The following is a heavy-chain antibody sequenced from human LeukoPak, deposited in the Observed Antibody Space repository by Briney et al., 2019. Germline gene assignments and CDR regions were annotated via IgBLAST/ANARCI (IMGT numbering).Heavy chain of an antibody. V-gene: IGHV3-7*01. CDR3: ARAVAAAGRVDY. CDR1: GFTFSSYA. J-gene: IGHJ4*02. D-gene: IGHD6-13*01. CDR2: IKQDGSEK. Sequence: GGSLRLSCAASGFTFSSYAMGWVRQAPGKGLEWVANIKQDGSEKYYVDSVKGRFTISRDNAKNSLYLQMNSLRAEDTAVYYCARAVAAAGRVDYWGQGTLVTVSS.